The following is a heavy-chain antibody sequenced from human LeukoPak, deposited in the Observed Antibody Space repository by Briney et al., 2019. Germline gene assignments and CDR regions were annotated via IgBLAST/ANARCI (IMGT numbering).Heavy chain of an antibody. CDR1: DDSIKSYF. D-gene: IGHD3-22*01. CDR2: VFYSGST. J-gene: IGHJ4*02. V-gene: IGHV4-59*01. CDR3: ARGTRRHYDGSGYYYGEFDY. Sequence: SETLSLTCTVSDDSIKSYFWTWIRQSPGKGLEWIGYVFYSGSTSYNPSLRSRLTMSVDTSKSQFSLNLNSVTTADTAVYYCARGTRRHYDGSGYYYGEFDYWGQGILVTVSP.